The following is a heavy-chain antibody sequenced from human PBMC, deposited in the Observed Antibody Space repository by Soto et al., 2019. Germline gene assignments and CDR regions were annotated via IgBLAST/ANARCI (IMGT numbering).Heavy chain of an antibody. D-gene: IGHD3-16*01. CDR3: AREGGGADPGV. CDR1: GGAFSSYT. CDR2: IIPILGIA. V-gene: IGHV1-69*08. Sequence: QVQLVQSGAEVKKPGSSVKVSCKASGGAFSSYTISWVRQAPGQGLEWMGRIIPILGIANYAQKFQGRVTITADKSTSTAYMELSSLRSEDTAVYYCAREGGGADPGVWGQGTTVTVSS. J-gene: IGHJ6*02.